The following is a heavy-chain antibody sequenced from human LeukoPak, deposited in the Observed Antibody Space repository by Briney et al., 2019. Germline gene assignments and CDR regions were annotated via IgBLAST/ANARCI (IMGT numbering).Heavy chain of an antibody. V-gene: IGHV1-8*01. CDR1: GYTFTSYD. J-gene: IGHJ4*02. Sequence: ASVKVFCKASGYTFTSYDINWVRQATGQGLEWMGWMNPNSGNTGYAQKFQGRVTMTRNTSISTAYMELSSLRSEDTAVYYCARASGYDLGFFDYWGQGTLVTVSS. CDR3: ARASGYDLGFFDY. D-gene: IGHD5-12*01. CDR2: MNPNSGNT.